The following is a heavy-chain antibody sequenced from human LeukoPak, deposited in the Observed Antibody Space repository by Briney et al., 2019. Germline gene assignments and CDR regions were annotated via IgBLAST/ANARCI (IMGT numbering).Heavy chain of an antibody. Sequence: ASVKVSCKTSGYIFTRYYIHWVRRAPGQGLEWLGLINPSGGRTNYAQQFQGRVTMTSDMSTSTIHMELSRLRSEDTAVYYCARDRSVGADHFMDVWGKGTTVTVSS. CDR2: INPSGGRT. J-gene: IGHJ6*03. V-gene: IGHV1-46*01. CDR1: GYIFTRYY. CDR3: ARDRSVGADHFMDV. D-gene: IGHD1-26*01.